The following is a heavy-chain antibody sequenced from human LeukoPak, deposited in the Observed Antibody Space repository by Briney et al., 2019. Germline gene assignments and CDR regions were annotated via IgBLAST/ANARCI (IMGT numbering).Heavy chain of an antibody. Sequence: SETLSLTCTVSGGSIRSSSYFWGWIRQPPGEGLEWIGSIYYSVSTHYSPSLKSRVTISVDTSKNQFSLNLSSVTAADTAVYYCARLIPVALVRGATLGWFDPWGQGTLVTVSS. CDR1: GGSIRSSSYF. J-gene: IGHJ5*02. D-gene: IGHD3-10*01. CDR2: IYYSVST. V-gene: IGHV4-39*07. CDR3: ARLIPVALVRGATLGWFDP.